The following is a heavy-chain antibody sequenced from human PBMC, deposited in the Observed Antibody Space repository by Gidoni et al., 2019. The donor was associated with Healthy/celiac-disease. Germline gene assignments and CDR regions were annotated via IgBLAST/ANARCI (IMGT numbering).Heavy chain of an antibody. Sequence: EVQLVESGGVLVQPGRSLRLSCAASGFTFDYYSMLWVRQAPGKGLEWVSGISWNSGSIGYADSVKGRFTISRDNAKNSLYLQMNSLRAEDTALYYCAKDILGYYDSSGYSYYYGMDVWGQGTTVTVSS. J-gene: IGHJ6*02. CDR2: ISWNSGSI. CDR3: AKDILGYYDSSGYSYYYGMDV. D-gene: IGHD3-22*01. V-gene: IGHV3-9*01. CDR1: GFTFDYYS.